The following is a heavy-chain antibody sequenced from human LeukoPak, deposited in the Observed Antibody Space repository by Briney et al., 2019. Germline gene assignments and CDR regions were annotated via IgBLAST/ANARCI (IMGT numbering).Heavy chain of an antibody. J-gene: IGHJ4*02. V-gene: IGHV3-21*01. CDR2: ISSSSSYI. D-gene: IGHD1-26*01. Sequence: PGGSLRLSCAASGFTFSSYSMNWVRQAPGKGLEWVSSISSSSSYIYYADSVKGRFTISRDNAKNSLYLQMNSLRAEDTAVYYCARLHGRLYSGSYSDYWGQGTLVTVSS. CDR1: GFTFSSYS. CDR3: ARLHGRLYSGSYSDY.